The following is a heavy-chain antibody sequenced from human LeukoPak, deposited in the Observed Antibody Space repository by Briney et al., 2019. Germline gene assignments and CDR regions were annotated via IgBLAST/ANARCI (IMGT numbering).Heavy chain of an antibody. CDR3: AREVVRQTPIDY. Sequence: SETLSLTCAVSGYSISSGYYWGWIRQPPGKGLEWIGSIYHSGSTYYNPSLKSRVTISVDTSKNQFSLKLSSVTAADTAVYYCAREVVRQTPIDYWGQGTLVTVSS. CDR2: IYHSGST. V-gene: IGHV4-38-2*02. CDR1: GYSISSGYY. J-gene: IGHJ4*02.